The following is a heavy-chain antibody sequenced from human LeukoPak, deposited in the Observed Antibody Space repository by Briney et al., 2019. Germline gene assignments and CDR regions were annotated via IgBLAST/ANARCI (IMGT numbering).Heavy chain of an antibody. CDR3: ASVGYDILTGYYGYFDY. V-gene: IGHV3-7*03. J-gene: IGHJ4*02. CDR1: GFTFSSYW. CDR2: IKQDGSEK. Sequence: GGSLRLSCAASGFTFSSYWMSWVRQAPGKGLEWVANIKQDGSEKYYVDSVKGRFTISRDNAKNSLYLQMNSLRAEDTAVYYCASVGYDILTGYYGYFDYWGQGTLVTVSS. D-gene: IGHD3-9*01.